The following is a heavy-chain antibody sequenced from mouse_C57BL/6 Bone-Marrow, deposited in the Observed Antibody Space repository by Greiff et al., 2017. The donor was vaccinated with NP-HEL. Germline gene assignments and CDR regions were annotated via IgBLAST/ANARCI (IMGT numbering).Heavy chain of an antibody. CDR3: ASMPGYFDY. V-gene: IGHV1-61*01. CDR1: GYTFTSYW. D-gene: IGHD4-1*01. J-gene: IGHJ2*01. CDR2: IYPSDSET. Sequence: QVQLQQPGAELVRPGSSVKLSCKASGYTFTSYWMDWVKQRPGQGLEWIGNIYPSDSETNYNQKFKDKATLTVDKSSSTADMQLSILTSEDSAVDYCASMPGYFDYWGQGTTLTVSS.